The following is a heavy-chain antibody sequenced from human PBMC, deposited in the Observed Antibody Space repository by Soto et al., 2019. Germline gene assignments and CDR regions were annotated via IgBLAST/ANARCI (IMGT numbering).Heavy chain of an antibody. D-gene: IGHD3-10*01. CDR3: ARGARYYGSGSYRKNSGRSDWFDP. CDR2: INHSGST. CDR1: GGSFSGYY. J-gene: IGHJ5*02. V-gene: IGHV4-34*01. Sequence: QVQLQQWGAGLLKPSETLSLTCAVYGGSFSGYYWSWIRQPPGKGLEWIGEINHSGSTNYNPSLKSRVTISVDKSKNQFSLKLSSVTAADTAVYYCARGARYYGSGSYRKNSGRSDWFDPWGQGTLVTVSS.